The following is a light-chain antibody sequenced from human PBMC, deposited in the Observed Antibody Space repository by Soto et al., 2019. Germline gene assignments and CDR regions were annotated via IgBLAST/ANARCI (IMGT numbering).Light chain of an antibody. V-gene: IGKV1-5*01. CDR1: QSISTR. CDR2: DAS. J-gene: IGKJ3*01. CDR3: QQSYSTPFT. Sequence: DIQMTQSPSTLSASVGDRVTITCRASQSISTRLAWYQQKPGKAPNFLIYDASSLGSGVPSRFSGSGSGTEFSLTITSLQPEDFATYYCQQSYSTPFTFGPGTKVDIK.